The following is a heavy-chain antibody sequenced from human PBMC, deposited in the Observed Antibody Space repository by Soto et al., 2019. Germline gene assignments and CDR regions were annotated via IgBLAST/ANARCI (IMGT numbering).Heavy chain of an antibody. D-gene: IGHD4-17*01. CDR2: IYYSGST. V-gene: IGHV4-59*01. CDR1: CGSISSYY. CDR3: AGGDFGGHMDV. Sequence: LSLTCTVSCGSISSYYWSWIRQPPGKGLEWIGYIYYSGSTNYNPSLKSRVTISVDTAKNQFSLKLSSVTAADTAVYYCAGGDFGGHMDVWGQGTTVTVSS. J-gene: IGHJ6*02.